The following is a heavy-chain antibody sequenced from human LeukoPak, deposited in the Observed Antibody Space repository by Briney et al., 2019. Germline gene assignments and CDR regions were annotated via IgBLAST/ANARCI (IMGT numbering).Heavy chain of an antibody. D-gene: IGHD5/OR15-5a*01. CDR2: IYHSGST. V-gene: IGHV4-38-2*02. Sequence: PSETLSLTCTVSGYSISSGYYWGWIRQPPGKGLEWIGSIYHSGSTYYNPSLKSRVTISVDTSKNQFSLKLSSVTAADTAVYYCARDRGYSVGAAAGFDYWGQGTLVTVSS. J-gene: IGHJ4*02. CDR3: ARDRGYSVGAAAGFDY. CDR1: GYSISSGYY.